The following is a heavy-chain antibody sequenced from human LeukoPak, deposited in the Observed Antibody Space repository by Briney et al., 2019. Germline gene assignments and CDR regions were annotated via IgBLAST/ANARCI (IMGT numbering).Heavy chain of an antibody. CDR3: ATAGGLAAAGTFDY. D-gene: IGHD6-13*01. V-gene: IGHV1-24*01. CDR1: GCTLTELS. J-gene: IGHJ4*02. CDR2: FDPEDGET. Sequence: ASVKVSCKVSGCTLTELSMHWVRQAPGKGLERMGGFDPEDGETIYAQKFQGRVTMTEDTSTDTAYMELSSLRSEDTAVYYCATAGGLAAAGTFDYWGQGTLVTVSS.